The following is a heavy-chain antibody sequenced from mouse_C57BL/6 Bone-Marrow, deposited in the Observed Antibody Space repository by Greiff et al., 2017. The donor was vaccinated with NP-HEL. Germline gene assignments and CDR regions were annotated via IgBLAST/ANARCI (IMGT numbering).Heavy chain of an antibody. V-gene: IGHV1-74*01. CDR2: IHPFDSDT. J-gene: IGHJ2*01. CDR3: AILALDYSNPCYFDY. CDR1: GYTFTSYW. D-gene: IGHD2-5*01. Sequence: VQLQQPGAELVKPGASVKVSCKASGYTFTSYWMHWVKQRPGQGLEWIGRIHPFDSDTNYNQKFKGKATLTVDKSSSTAYMQLSSLTSEDSAVYYCAILALDYSNPCYFDYWGQGTTLTVSS.